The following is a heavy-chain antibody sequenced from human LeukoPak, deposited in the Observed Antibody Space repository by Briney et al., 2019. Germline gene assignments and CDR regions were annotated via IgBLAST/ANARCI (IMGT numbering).Heavy chain of an antibody. D-gene: IGHD6-19*01. CDR2: INHSGST. J-gene: IGHJ4*02. CDR1: GGSFSGYY. V-gene: IGHV4-34*01. CDR3: ARSSSGWHFDY. Sequence: SETLSLTCAVYGGSFSGYYWSWIRQPPGKGREWIGEINHSGSTNYNLSLKSRVTISVDTSKNQFSLKLSSVTAADTAVYYCARSSSGWHFDYWGQGTLVTVSS.